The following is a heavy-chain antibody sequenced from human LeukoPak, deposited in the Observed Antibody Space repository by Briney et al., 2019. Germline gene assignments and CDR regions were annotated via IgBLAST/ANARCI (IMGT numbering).Heavy chain of an antibody. CDR3: ARHRKPLCYMDV. Sequence: PSETLSLTCTVSGGSISSSSYYWGWIRQPPGKGLEWIGSIYYSGSTYYNPSLKSRVTISVDTSKNQFSLKLSSVTAADTAVYYCARHRKPLCYMDVWGKGTTVTVSS. J-gene: IGHJ6*03. V-gene: IGHV4-39*01. D-gene: IGHD1-14*01. CDR1: GGSISSSSYY. CDR2: IYYSGST.